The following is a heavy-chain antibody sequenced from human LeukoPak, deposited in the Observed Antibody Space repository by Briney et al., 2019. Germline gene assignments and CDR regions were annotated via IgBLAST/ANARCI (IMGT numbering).Heavy chain of an antibody. Sequence: RASVKVSCKVSGDTLSDVSIHWVRQAPGQELEWMGWISTYNGNTNYAQKVQGRVTTTTDTSTSTAYLELRSLRSDDTAVYYCARAAISKDGSGYFYWGQGTLVTVSS. J-gene: IGHJ4*02. CDR2: ISTYNGNT. D-gene: IGHD3-22*01. V-gene: IGHV1-18*01. CDR3: ARAAISKDGSGYFY. CDR1: GDTLSDVS.